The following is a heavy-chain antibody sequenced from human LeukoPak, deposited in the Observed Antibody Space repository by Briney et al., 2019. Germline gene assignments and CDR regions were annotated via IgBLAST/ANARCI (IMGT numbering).Heavy chain of an antibody. Sequence: GASVKVSCKASGYTFTGHYIHWVRQAPGQGLEWMGWNNPNSGGTRYAQKFQGRVTVTRDTSISTAYMELSNLRSDDTAVYYCARGPRLAVAGTTRWFDPWGRGTLVTVSS. J-gene: IGHJ5*02. CDR1: GYTFTGHY. D-gene: IGHD6-13*01. CDR2: NNPNSGGT. CDR3: ARGPRLAVAGTTRWFDP. V-gene: IGHV1-2*02.